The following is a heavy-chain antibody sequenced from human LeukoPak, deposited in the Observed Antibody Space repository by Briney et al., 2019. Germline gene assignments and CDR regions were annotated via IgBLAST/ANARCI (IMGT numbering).Heavy chain of an antibody. CDR1: GGSISSSSYY. V-gene: IGHV4-39*07. CDR3: ARVGYSGYAEGFDY. CDR2: IYYSGST. J-gene: IGHJ4*02. D-gene: IGHD5-12*01. Sequence: PSETLSLTCTVSGGSISSSSYYWGWIRQPPGKGLEWIGSIYYSGSTYYNPSLKSRVTISVDTSKNQFSLKLSSVTAADTAVYYCARVGYSGYAEGFDYWGQGTLVTVSS.